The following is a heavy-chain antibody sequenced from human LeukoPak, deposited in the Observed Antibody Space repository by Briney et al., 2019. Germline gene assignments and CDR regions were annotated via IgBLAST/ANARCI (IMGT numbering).Heavy chain of an antibody. CDR3: SRDVRAVAGHLDY. J-gene: IGHJ4*02. CDR1: GYTFTSYY. CDR2: INTSGGSA. D-gene: IGHD6-19*01. V-gene: IGHV1-46*01. Sequence: GSLKLSCAASGYTFTSYYMHSVRQAPGQGLEWVGIINTSGGSASNAQKLQGRVTMTRKMSTSTVYMELISLRSEATAVFYSSRDVRAVAGHLDYWGKGTLVTVSS.